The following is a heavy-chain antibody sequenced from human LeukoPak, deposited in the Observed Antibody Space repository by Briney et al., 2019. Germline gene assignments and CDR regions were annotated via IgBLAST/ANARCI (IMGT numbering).Heavy chain of an antibody. Sequence: GGSLRLSCAASGFTFSDYAMSWVRQAPGKGLEGVSTISGSAGSTYYADSVKGRFTIARDNSKNTLFLQMNNLRAEDTALYYCAKDGIAYCSGGNCLGFDSWGQGTLVSVSS. CDR2: ISGSAGST. D-gene: IGHD2-15*01. J-gene: IGHJ4*02. CDR1: GFTFSDYA. V-gene: IGHV3-23*01. CDR3: AKDGIAYCSGGNCLGFDS.